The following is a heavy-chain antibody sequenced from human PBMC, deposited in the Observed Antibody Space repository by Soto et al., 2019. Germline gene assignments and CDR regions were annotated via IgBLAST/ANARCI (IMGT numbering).Heavy chain of an antibody. J-gene: IGHJ4*02. CDR2: INWIGGST. V-gene: IGHV3-20*04. D-gene: IGHD3-16*01. CDR1: GVIFGAHA. Sequence: GGSLKLSCAASGVIFGAHAMSWVLQVPWKGLEWVSAINWIGGSTNYADSMKGRFTISRDNAKNSLYLQMSSLRAEDMAFYYCARHGGTPDLYFDYWGQRTPVTVSS. CDR3: ARHGGTPDLYFDY.